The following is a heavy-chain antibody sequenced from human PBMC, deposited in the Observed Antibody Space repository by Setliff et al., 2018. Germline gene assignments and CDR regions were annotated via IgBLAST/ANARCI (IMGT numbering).Heavy chain of an antibody. CDR2: ISMSGGTI. CDR3: ARNWVTAQHYYYGMDV. CDR1: GFTFSDYY. J-gene: IGHJ6*02. D-gene: IGHD2-21*02. V-gene: IGHV3-11*04. Sequence: GSLRLSCAASGFTFSDYYMSWIRQAPGKGLEWVSHISMSGGTIYYADSVKGRFAISRDNAKNSLYLQMNSLRAEDTAVYYCARNWVTAQHYYYGMDVWGQGTTVTVSS.